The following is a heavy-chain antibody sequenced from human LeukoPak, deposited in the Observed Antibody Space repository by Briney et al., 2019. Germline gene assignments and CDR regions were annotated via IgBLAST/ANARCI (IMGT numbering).Heavy chain of an antibody. CDR2: ISGSGGST. V-gene: IGHV3-23*01. CDR1: GFTFSSYA. CDR3: ASHYDFWSGYRDAFDI. Sequence: GGSLRLSCAASGFTFSSYAMSWVRQAPGKGLEWVSAISGSGGSTYYADSVKGRFTISRDNSKNTLYLQMNSLRAEDTAVYYCASHYDFWSGYRDAFDIWGQGTMVTVSS. J-gene: IGHJ3*02. D-gene: IGHD3-3*01.